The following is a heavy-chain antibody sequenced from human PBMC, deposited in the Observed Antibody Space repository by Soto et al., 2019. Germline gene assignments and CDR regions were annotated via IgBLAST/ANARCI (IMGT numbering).Heavy chain of an antibody. CDR3: VRDGTKTLRDWFDP. CDR2: IYATGTT. V-gene: IGHV4-4*07. D-gene: IGHD1-1*01. Sequence: SETLSLTCTVSGASISGFYWSWIRKSAGKGLEWIGRIYATGTTDYNPSLKSRVMMSVDTSKKQLSMKLRSVTAADTAVYYCVRDGTKTLRDWFDPWGQGLSVTVYS. J-gene: IGHJ5*02. CDR1: GASISGFY.